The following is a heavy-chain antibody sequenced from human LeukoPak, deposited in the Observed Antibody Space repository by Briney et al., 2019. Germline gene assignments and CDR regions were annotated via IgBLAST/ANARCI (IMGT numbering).Heavy chain of an antibody. Sequence: GGSLRLSCAPSGFTFSNYAMHWVRQAPGKGLEWVAVISYDGSKQFYADSVKGRFTVSRVNSRNMLYLQMNSLRPEDTAMFYCARDWGYSFGYYFDHWGQGTLVTVSS. V-gene: IGHV3-30*04. CDR2: ISYDGSKQ. D-gene: IGHD5-18*01. J-gene: IGHJ4*02. CDR3: ARDWGYSFGYYFDH. CDR1: GFTFSNYA.